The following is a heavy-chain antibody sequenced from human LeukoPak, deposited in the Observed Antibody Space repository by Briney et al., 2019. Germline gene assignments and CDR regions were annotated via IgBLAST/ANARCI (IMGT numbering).Heavy chain of an antibody. J-gene: IGHJ4*02. D-gene: IGHD6-13*01. V-gene: IGHV3-23*01. Sequence: GGSLRLSCAASGFTFSNYAMNWVRQAPGKGLEWVSSISESGDTTYYADSVKGRFTISRDNSKNTLYLQMNSLRAEDTAVYYCAKHRSSFTAFDYWGQGTLVTVS. CDR1: GFTFSNYA. CDR2: ISESGDTT. CDR3: AKHRSSFTAFDY.